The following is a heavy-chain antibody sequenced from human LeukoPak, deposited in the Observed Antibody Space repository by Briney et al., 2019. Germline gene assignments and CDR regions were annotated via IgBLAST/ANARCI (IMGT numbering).Heavy chain of an antibody. Sequence: SQTLSLTCATSGDRVSSNSAAWNWIRQSPSRGLEWLGRTYYRSKWYNDYAVSVKSRITINPDTSKNQFSLQLNSVTPEDTAVYYCAESRYSSNWGSSGWFDPWGQGTLVTVSS. CDR2: TYYRSKWYN. CDR1: GDRVSSNSAA. D-gene: IGHD6-13*01. CDR3: AESRYSSNWGSSGWFDP. J-gene: IGHJ5*02. V-gene: IGHV6-1*01.